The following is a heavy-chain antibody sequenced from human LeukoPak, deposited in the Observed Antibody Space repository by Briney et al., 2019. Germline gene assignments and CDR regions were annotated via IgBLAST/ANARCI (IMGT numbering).Heavy chain of an antibody. CDR1: GFTFSNAW. J-gene: IGHJ4*02. D-gene: IGHD3-3*01. CDR3: TTDSGFLEWSFYFDY. Sequence: GGSLRLSFAASGFTFSNAWMSWVRQAPGKGLEWVGRIKSKTDGGTTDYAAPVKGRFTISRDDSKNTLYLQMNSLKTEDTAVYYCTTDSGFLEWSFYFDYWGQGTLVTVSS. CDR2: IKSKTDGGTT. V-gene: IGHV3-15*01.